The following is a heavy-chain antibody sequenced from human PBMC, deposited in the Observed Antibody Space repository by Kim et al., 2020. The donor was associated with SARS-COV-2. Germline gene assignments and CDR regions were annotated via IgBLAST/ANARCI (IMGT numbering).Heavy chain of an antibody. D-gene: IGHD3-22*01. CDR3: ARDDSSPSVRGVDV. Sequence: TPSLKSRVTISVDTSKNQFSLKLSAVTAADTAVYYCARDDSSPSVRGVDVWGQGTTVTVSS. J-gene: IGHJ6*02. V-gene: IGHV4-31*02.